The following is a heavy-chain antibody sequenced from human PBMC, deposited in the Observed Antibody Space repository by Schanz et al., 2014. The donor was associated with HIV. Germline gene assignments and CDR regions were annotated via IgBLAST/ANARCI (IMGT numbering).Heavy chain of an antibody. CDR3: AKGPTFGVLTPAD. J-gene: IGHJ4*02. D-gene: IGHD3-3*01. CDR1: GFPFNSYG. CDR2: IRGSGVST. V-gene: IGHV3-23*04. Sequence: VQLVESGGGVVQPGRSLKLSCVASGFPFNSYGMHWVRQAPGKGLEWVSSIRGSGVSTFYAGSVKGRFAISRDKSKNTLYLQMNSLRVEDTAVYYCAKGPTFGVLTPADWGQGTLVTVSS.